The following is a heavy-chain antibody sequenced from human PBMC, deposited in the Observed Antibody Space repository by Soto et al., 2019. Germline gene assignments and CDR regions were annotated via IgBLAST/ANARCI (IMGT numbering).Heavy chain of an antibody. CDR2: IYRDGYT. V-gene: IGHV3-66*01. CDR3: GXXXXXGXXPFDY. D-gene: IGHD1-26*01. CDR1: GFTVSSNY. J-gene: IGHJ4*02. Sequence: EVQLVESGGDLVQPGGSLRLSCAASGFTVSSNYMTWVRQAPGKGLEWVSVIYRDGYTYYADSVKGRFTISRDNSKNTLYLQMNTLRAEDTAVYXXGXXXXXGXXPFDYWGQGTLVTVSS.